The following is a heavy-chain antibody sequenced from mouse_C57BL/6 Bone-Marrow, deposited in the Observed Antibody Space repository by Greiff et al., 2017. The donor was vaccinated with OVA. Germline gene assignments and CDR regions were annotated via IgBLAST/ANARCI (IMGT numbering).Heavy chain of an antibody. Sequence: EVQGVESGGGLVQPGGSLKLSCAASGFTFSDYYMYWVRQTPEKRLEWVAYISNGGGSTYYPDTVKGRFTISRDNAKNTLYLQMSRLKSEDTAMYYCARRDLLLRSYAMDYWGQGTSVTVSS. CDR2: ISNGGGST. V-gene: IGHV5-12*01. CDR1: GFTFSDYY. D-gene: IGHD1-1*01. CDR3: ARRDLLLRSYAMDY. J-gene: IGHJ4*01.